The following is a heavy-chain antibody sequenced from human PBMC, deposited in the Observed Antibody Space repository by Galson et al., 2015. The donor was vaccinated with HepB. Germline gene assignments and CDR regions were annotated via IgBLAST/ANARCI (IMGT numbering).Heavy chain of an antibody. CDR3: ARDRGKQQLVYSAQLGY. J-gene: IGHJ4*02. CDR2: IKQDGSEK. Sequence: SLRLSCAASGFTFSSYWMSWVRQAPGKGLEWVANIKQDGSEKYYVDSVKGRFTISRDNAKNSLYLQMNSLRAEDTAVYYCARDRGKQQLVYSAQLGYWGQGTLVTVSS. V-gene: IGHV3-7*01. CDR1: GFTFSSYW. D-gene: IGHD6-13*01.